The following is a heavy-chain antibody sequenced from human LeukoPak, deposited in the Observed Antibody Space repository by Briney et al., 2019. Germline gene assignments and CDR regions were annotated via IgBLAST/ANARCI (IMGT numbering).Heavy chain of an antibody. Sequence: GGSLRLSCAASGLTFSDYSMNWVRQAPGKGLEWVASVNTVSSYIYYADSMRGRFTISRDNAKNSLFLQMNSLRAEDTAVYYCARLRRNSDRSDFFYYYDHWGQGTLVTVSS. D-gene: IGHD3-22*01. CDR2: VNTVSSYI. CDR3: ARLRRNSDRSDFFYYYDH. J-gene: IGHJ4*02. V-gene: IGHV3-21*01. CDR1: GLTFSDYS.